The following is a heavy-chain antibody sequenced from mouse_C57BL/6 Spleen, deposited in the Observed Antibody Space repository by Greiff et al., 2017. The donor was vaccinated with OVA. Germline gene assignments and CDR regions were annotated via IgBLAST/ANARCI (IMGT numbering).Heavy chain of an antibody. D-gene: IGHD2-1*01. V-gene: IGHV1-76*01. Sequence: QVQLQQSGAELVRPGASVKLSCKASGYTFTDYYINWVKQRPGQGLEWIARIYPGSGNTYYNEKFKGKATLTAEKSSSTAYMQLSSLTSEDSAVYFCAREGSTGHYFDYWGQGTTLTVAS. CDR3: AREGSTGHYFDY. CDR2: IYPGSGNT. J-gene: IGHJ2*01. CDR1: GYTFTDYY.